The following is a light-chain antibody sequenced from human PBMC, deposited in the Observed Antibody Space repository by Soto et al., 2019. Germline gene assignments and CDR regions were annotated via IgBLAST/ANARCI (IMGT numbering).Light chain of an antibody. V-gene: IGKV3-20*01. Sequence: IVSTELSGTRSFYSRERATLSCRASQPVRSTYIALYQQKPGQAPRLLIYGASSRATGIPDRFSGSGSGTDFTLTISRLEPEDFAVYYCQQYGNSPQTFCHVTKVDIK. CDR3: QQYGNSPQT. CDR2: GAS. J-gene: IGKJ2*01. CDR1: QPVRSTY.